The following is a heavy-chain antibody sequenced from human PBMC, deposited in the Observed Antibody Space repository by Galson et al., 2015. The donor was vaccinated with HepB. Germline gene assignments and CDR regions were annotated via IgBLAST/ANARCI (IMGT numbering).Heavy chain of an antibody. D-gene: IGHD2-15*01. V-gene: IGHV3-9*01. CDR1: GFNFDGYT. Sequence: SLRLSCAASGFNFDGYTMHWVRQPPGKGLEWVSGISWNSGTVDYADSVKGRFTISRDNAQNSLYLQMNSLRAEDTALYYCTKGTYCSGGRCFNYFDSWGQGTPVTVSS. J-gene: IGHJ4*02. CDR3: TKGTYCSGGRCFNYFDS. CDR2: ISWNSGTV.